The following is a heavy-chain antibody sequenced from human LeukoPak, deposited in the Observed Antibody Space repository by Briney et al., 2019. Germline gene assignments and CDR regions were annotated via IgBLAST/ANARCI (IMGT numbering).Heavy chain of an antibody. CDR2: INLDGSQK. V-gene: IGHV3-7*01. J-gene: IGHJ4*02. CDR1: GFTFSSYA. Sequence: GGSLRLSCAAPGFTFSSYAMAWVRQAPGKGPEWVANINLDGSQKYYVDSVKGRFTISRDNAENSLYLQMNSLRAEDTALYYCARKRPNYFDYWGQGTLVTVSS. CDR3: ARKRPNYFDY.